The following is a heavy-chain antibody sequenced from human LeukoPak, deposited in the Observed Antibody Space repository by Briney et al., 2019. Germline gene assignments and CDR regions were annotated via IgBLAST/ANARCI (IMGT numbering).Heavy chain of an antibody. CDR3: ARVQWLFRRKPFDY. D-gene: IGHD6-19*01. V-gene: IGHV4-34*01. CDR1: GGSFSGYY. Sequence: SETLSLTCAAYGGSFSGYYWSWIRQPPGKGLEWIGEINHSGSTNYNPSLKSRVTISVDTSKNQFSLKLSSVTAADTAVYYCARVQWLFRRKPFDYWGQGTLVTVSS. CDR2: INHSGST. J-gene: IGHJ4*02.